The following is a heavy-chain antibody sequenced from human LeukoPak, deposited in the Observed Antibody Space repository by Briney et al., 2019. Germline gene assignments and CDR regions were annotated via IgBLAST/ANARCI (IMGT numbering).Heavy chain of an antibody. V-gene: IGHV6-1*01. J-gene: IGHJ5*02. CDR1: GEGVSSISTA. CDR3: AKENTGFRA. D-gene: IGHD3-10*01. CDR2: TYYKSKCYN. Sequence: QTLSLTCAISGEGVSSISTAWNWIRQSPSRGIEWLGWTYYKSKCYNDYAISLKSRITINPDTAKNQLSLQLNSVTPDDTAVYYCAKENTGFRAWGQGTLVTVSS.